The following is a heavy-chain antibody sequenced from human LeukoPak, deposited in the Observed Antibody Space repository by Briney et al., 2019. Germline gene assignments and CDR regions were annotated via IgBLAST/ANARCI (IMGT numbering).Heavy chain of an antibody. Sequence: GGSLRLSCAASGFTFSSYGMHWVRQAPGKGLEWVAFIRYDGSNKYYADSVKGRFTISRDNSKNTLYLQMNSLRAEDTAVYYCAKAMGSYRSYYFDYWGQGTLVTVSS. CDR2: IRYDGSNK. CDR3: AKAMGSYRSYYFDY. J-gene: IGHJ4*02. V-gene: IGHV3-30*02. D-gene: IGHD3-16*02. CDR1: GFTFSSYG.